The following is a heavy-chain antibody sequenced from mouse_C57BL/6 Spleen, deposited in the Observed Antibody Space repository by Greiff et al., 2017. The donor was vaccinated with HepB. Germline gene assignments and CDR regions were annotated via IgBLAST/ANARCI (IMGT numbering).Heavy chain of an antibody. CDR2: IDPSDSYT. Sequence: QVHVKQPGAELVKPGASVKLSCKASGYTFTSYWMQWVKQRPGQGLEWIGEIDPSDSYTNYNQKFKGKATLTVDTSSSTAYMQLSSLTSEDSAVYYCARYGELRGYAMDYWGQGTSVTVSS. CDR1: GYTFTSYW. J-gene: IGHJ4*01. D-gene: IGHD3-2*02. V-gene: IGHV1-50*01. CDR3: ARYGELRGYAMDY.